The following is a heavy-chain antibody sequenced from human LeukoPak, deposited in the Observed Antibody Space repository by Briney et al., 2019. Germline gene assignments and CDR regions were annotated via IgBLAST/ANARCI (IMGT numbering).Heavy chain of an antibody. CDR2: IIPIFGTA. D-gene: IGHD4-11*01. Sequence: SVKVSCKASGGTFSSYAISWVRQAPGRGLEWMGGIIPIFGTANYAQKFQGRVTITADESTSTAYMELSSLRSEDTAVYYCAVDYMAALDAFDIWGQGTMVTVSS. CDR1: GGTFSSYA. V-gene: IGHV1-69*01. CDR3: AVDYMAALDAFDI. J-gene: IGHJ3*02.